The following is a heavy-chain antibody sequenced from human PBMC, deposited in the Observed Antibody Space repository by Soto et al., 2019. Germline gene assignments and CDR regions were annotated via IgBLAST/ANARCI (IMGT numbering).Heavy chain of an antibody. D-gene: IGHD3-22*01. J-gene: IGHJ4*02. Sequence: QLQLQESGSRLVRPSQTLSLTCAVSGGSISSGGYSWTWIRQPPGKGLEWVGHTYHTGTAYYSPSPNSPLTISVATSKNHFSPNLPSPTAAATAVSSCARDRRSYYSDASRLDFWAQGTLVTVSS. CDR3: ARDRRSYYSDASRLDF. V-gene: IGHV4-30-2*01. CDR1: GGSISSGGYS. CDR2: TYHTGTA.